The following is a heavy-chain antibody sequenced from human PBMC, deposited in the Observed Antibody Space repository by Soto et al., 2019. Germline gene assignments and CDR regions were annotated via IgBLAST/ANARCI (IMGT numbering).Heavy chain of an antibody. V-gene: IGHV3-30*18. D-gene: IGHD3-22*01. Sequence: PGGSLRLSCAASGFTFSSYGMHWVRQAPGKGLEWVAVISYDGSNKYYADSVKGRFTISRDNSKNTLYLQMNSLRAEDTAAYYCAKAFYYYDSSGYYVTDYYFDYWGQGTLVTVSS. CDR3: AKAFYYYDSSGYYVTDYYFDY. J-gene: IGHJ4*02. CDR2: ISYDGSNK. CDR1: GFTFSSYG.